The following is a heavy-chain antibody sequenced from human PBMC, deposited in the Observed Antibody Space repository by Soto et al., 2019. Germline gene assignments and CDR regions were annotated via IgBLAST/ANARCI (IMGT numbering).Heavy chain of an antibody. J-gene: IGHJ6*02. CDR2: ISESGAYT. CDR1: QFILSSSV. V-gene: IGHV3-23*01. CDR3: AKLAVRLSYSGLDF. Sequence: GGSLRLSCTASQFILSSSVIYWVRQAPGKGLEWVAAISESGAYTNYAESLKGRFTVSTDTSKNTVYLEMNSLRGEDTAIYFCAKLAVRLSYSGLDFWGQGTTVTVSS. D-gene: IGHD6-6*01.